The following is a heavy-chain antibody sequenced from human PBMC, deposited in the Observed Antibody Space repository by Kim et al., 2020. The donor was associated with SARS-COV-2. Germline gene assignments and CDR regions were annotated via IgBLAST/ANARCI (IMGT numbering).Heavy chain of an antibody. CDR3: AGGPSNYYYYGMDV. CDR2: IYYSGST. V-gene: IGHV4-59*01. D-gene: IGHD3-16*01. Sequence: SETLSLTCTVSGGSISSYYWSWIRQPPGKGLEWIGYIYYSGSTNSNPSLKSRVTISVDTSKNQFSLKLSSVTAADTAVYYCAGGPSNYYYYGMDVWGQGTTVTVSS. J-gene: IGHJ6*02. CDR1: GGSISSYY.